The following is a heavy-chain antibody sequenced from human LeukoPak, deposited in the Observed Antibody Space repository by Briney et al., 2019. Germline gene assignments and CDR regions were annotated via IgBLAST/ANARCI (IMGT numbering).Heavy chain of an antibody. CDR3: AKDLGIAAAGTGY. V-gene: IGHV3-23*01. CDR2: ISGSGGST. CDR1: GFAFSSYG. D-gene: IGHD6-13*01. Sequence: GGSLRLSCAASGFAFSSYGTSWVRQAPGKGLEWVSAISGSGGSTYYADSVKGRFTISRDNSKNALYLQMNSLRAEDTAVYYCAKDLGIAAAGTGYWGQGTLVTVSS. J-gene: IGHJ4*02.